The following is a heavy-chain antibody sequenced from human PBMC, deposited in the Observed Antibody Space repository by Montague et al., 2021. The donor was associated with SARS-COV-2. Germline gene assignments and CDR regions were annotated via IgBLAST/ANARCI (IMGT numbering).Heavy chain of an antibody. D-gene: IGHD3-3*01. J-gene: IGHJ3*02. CDR1: GGSISSYY. CDR3: ARDKGLTIFGVVKSPGAFDI. V-gene: IGHV4-59*01. Sequence: SETLSLICTVSGGSISSYYWSWIRQPPGKGLEWIGYIYYSGSTNYNPSLKSRVTISVDTSKNQFSLKLSSVTAADTAVYYCARDKGLTIFGVVKSPGAFDIWGQGTMVTVSS. CDR2: IYYSGST.